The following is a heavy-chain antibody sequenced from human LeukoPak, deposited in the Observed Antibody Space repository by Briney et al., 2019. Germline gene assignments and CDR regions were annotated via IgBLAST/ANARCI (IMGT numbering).Heavy chain of an antibody. V-gene: IGHV3-7*05. CDR2: IKQDGSEI. CDR3: ARDRNGFWSDF. J-gene: IGHJ4*02. CDR1: GFMFSGDW. Sequence: GGSLRLSRAASGFMFSGDWMSWVRQAPGKGLEWVANIKQDGSEIYYVDSVKGRFTISRDNAKDSLYLQMNSLRAEDTAVYYCARDRNGFWSDFWGQGTLVTVSS. D-gene: IGHD3-3*01.